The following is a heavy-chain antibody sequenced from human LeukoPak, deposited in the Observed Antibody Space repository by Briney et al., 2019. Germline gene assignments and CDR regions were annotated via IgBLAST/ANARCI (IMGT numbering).Heavy chain of an antibody. V-gene: IGHV4-4*02. CDR1: GGSISSSNW. Sequence: SETLSLTCAVSGGSISSSNWWSWVRQPPGKGLEWIGEIYHSGSTNYNPSLKSRVTMSVDTSKNQFSLNLISVTAADTAVYYCARALNPLPGTYFFDYWGQGTLVTVSS. CDR3: ARALNPLPGTYFFDY. CDR2: IYHSGST. J-gene: IGHJ4*02. D-gene: IGHD2-15*01.